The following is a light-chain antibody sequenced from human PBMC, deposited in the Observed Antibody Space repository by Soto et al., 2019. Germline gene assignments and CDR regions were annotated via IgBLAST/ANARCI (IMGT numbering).Light chain of an antibody. Sequence: ETVLTQSPGTLSLSAGERATLSCRASQSVASGYLVWYQQKPGQTPTVLIYGASTRAAGIPDRFSGSGSGTDFTLTISRLEPEDFAVYHCQIYESSPTFGQGTKVDIK. CDR1: QSVASGY. J-gene: IGKJ1*01. CDR2: GAS. CDR3: QIYESSPT. V-gene: IGKV3-20*01.